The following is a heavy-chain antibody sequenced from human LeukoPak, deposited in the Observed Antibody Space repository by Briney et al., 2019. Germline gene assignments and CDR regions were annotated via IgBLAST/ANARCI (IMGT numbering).Heavy chain of an antibody. CDR2: IYYSGST. Sequence: SETLSLTCTVSGGSISSYYWSWIRQPPGKGLEWIGYIYYSGSTNYKPSLKSRVTISVDTSKNQFSLKLSSGTAADTAVYYCARGGYYGSGNDFRFDPWGQGTLVTVSS. CDR1: GGSISSYY. J-gene: IGHJ5*02. V-gene: IGHV4-59*01. CDR3: ARGGYYGSGNDFRFDP. D-gene: IGHD3-10*01.